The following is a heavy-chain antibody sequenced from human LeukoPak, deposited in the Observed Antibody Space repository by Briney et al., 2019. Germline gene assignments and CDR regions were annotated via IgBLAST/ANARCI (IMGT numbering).Heavy chain of an antibody. CDR2: IYYSGST. J-gene: IGHJ6*03. CDR3: ARSHSELVPHYYYYYMDV. V-gene: IGHV4-39*01. Sequence: SETLPLTCPVSGGSISSRSYYWGWIRQPPGKGLAWLRRIYYSGSTYYNPSLKSRVTISVDTSKNQFSLKLSSVTAADTAVYYCARSHSELVPHYYYYYMDVWGKGTTVTVSS. CDR1: GGSISSRSYY. D-gene: IGHD1-26*01.